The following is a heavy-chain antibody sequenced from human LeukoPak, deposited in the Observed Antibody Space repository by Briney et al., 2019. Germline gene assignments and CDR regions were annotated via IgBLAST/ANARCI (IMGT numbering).Heavy chain of an antibody. CDR3: ARENVAALDY. CDR2: IKPDGSEK. V-gene: IGHV3-7*01. D-gene: IGHD6-13*01. J-gene: IGHJ4*02. CDR1: GFTSSSYW. Sequence: PGGSLRLSCAVSGFTSSSYWISWVRQAPGKGLEWVANIKPDGSEKYYADSVKGRFTISRDNAKNLLYFQMNSLRAEDTAVYYCARENVAALDYWGQGTLVTVSS.